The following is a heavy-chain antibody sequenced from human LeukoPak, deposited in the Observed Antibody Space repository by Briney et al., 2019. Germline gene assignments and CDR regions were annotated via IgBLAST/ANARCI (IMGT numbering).Heavy chain of an antibody. CDR2: ISGGGGNI. D-gene: IGHD5-18*01. CDR3: ARESSGYSYVYDY. V-gene: IGHV3-48*01. Sequence: GGSLRLSCAASGFIFSSYSMNWVRQAPGKGLEWISYISGGGGNIHYADSVEGRFTISRDNAKNSVYLQMNSLRAEDSAVYYCARESSGYSYVYDYWGQGTLVTVSS. J-gene: IGHJ4*02. CDR1: GFIFSSYS.